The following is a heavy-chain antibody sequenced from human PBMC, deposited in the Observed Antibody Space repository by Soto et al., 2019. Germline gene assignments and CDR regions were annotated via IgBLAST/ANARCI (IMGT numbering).Heavy chain of an antibody. V-gene: IGHV3-7*01. CDR3: AQAMAYAFHS. Sequence: EVRLVESGGGLVQPGGSLRLSCAASGFPFSSHWMSWVRQAPGKGLEWLGNIHQGGSETHFADSVRGRFTISRDNAKNSLFLQLNSLRAEDTAVYYCAQAMAYAFHSWGQGTVVTVSS. CDR1: GFPFSSHW. D-gene: IGHD5-18*01. CDR2: IHQGGSET. J-gene: IGHJ3*02.